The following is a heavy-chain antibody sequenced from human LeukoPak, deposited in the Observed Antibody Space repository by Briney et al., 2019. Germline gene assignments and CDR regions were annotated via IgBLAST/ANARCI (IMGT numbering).Heavy chain of an antibody. CDR2: FDPEDGET. Sequence: ASVKVSCKASGGTFSSYAISWVRQAPGKGLEWMGGFDPEDGETIYAQKFQGRVTMTEDTSTDTAYMELSSLRSEDTAVYYCATDPYWGQGTLVTVSS. V-gene: IGHV1-24*01. CDR1: GGTFSSYA. CDR3: ATDPY. J-gene: IGHJ4*02.